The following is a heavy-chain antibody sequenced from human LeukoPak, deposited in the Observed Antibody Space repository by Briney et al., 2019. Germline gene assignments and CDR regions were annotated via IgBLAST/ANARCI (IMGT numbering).Heavy chain of an antibody. Sequence: SVKVSCKASGGTFISYAISWVRQAPGQGLEWMGGIIPIFGTANYAQKFQGRVTITADESTSTAYMELSSLRSEDTAVYYCARLTGDGDGYNYEFDYWGQGTLVTVSS. D-gene: IGHD5-24*01. CDR1: GGTFISYA. CDR3: ARLTGDGDGYNYEFDY. J-gene: IGHJ4*02. V-gene: IGHV1-69*13. CDR2: IIPIFGTA.